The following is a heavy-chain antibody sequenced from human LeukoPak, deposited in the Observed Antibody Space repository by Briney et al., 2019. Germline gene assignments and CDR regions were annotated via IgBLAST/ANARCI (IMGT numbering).Heavy chain of an antibody. D-gene: IGHD3-22*01. Sequence: SETLSLTCTVSGDSIRTNFWSWVRQPPRKGLERSGYSYYSGSANYNPSLKSRVTISVDPSKNLFSLKLSSVTAADTAVYYCARNGDYYEKSGYYYLFDFWGQGTLVTVSS. CDR1: GDSIRTNF. J-gene: IGHJ4*02. CDR3: ARNGDYYEKSGYYYLFDF. CDR2: SYYSGSA. V-gene: IGHV4-59*01.